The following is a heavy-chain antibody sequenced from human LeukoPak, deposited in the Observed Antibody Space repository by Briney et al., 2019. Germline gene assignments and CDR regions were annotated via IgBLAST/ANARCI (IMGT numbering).Heavy chain of an antibody. V-gene: IGHV3-23*01. CDR2: ISGSGGST. D-gene: IGHD3-10*01. J-gene: IGHJ5*02. CDR1: GFNFSTYA. Sequence: GGSLRLSCAASGFNFSTYAMSWVRQAPGKGLEWVSAISGSGGSTYYADSVKGRFTISRDNSKNTLYLQMNSLRAEDTAVYYCAKVSQITMVRGVIPWFDPWGQGTLVTVSS. CDR3: AKVSQITMVRGVIPWFDP.